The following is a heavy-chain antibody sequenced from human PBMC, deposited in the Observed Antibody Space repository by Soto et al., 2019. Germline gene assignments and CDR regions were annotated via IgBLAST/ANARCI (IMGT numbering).Heavy chain of an antibody. CDR2: ISPRNGDT. CDR1: GYTFTGNY. J-gene: IGHJ4*02. V-gene: IGHV1-2*02. Sequence: QVQLVQSGAEGKKPGASVKVSCKVSGYTFTGNYMHGMRQAPGQGPEWMGWISPRNGDTDYAQKFQGRVTITRDTSISTAYMDLSRLTSDDTAIYFCVRGGGVDVVTPTRIVFDYWGQGTLLTVSS. D-gene: IGHD2-21*02. CDR3: VRGGGVDVVTPTRIVFDY.